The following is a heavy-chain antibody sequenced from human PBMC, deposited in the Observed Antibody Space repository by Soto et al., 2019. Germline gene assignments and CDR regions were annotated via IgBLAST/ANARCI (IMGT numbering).Heavy chain of an antibody. Sequence: GGSLRLSCAASGFTFASHAMNWVRQAPGKGLQWVSAISDSGGSTYYADSVKSRFTISRDNSKHTLYLQMNNLRAEDTALYYCARDLGAGSPNWFDPWGLGTLVTVSS. CDR1: GFTFASHA. D-gene: IGHD2-15*01. V-gene: IGHV3-23*01. J-gene: IGHJ5*02. CDR2: ISDSGGST. CDR3: ARDLGAGSPNWFDP.